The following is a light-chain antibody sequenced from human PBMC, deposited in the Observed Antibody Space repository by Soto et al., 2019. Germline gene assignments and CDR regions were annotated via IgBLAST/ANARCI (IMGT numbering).Light chain of an antibody. CDR1: SSNIGSNY. CDR3: ATWDDSLSAVV. J-gene: IGLJ2*01. V-gene: IGLV1-47*01. Sequence: QSVLTQPPSASGTPGQRVTISCSGSSSNIGSNYVYWYQQLPETAPKLLIYRNYQRPSGVPDRFSGSKSDTSASLAISGLRSEDEADYYCATWDDSLSAVVFGGGTKVTVL. CDR2: RNY.